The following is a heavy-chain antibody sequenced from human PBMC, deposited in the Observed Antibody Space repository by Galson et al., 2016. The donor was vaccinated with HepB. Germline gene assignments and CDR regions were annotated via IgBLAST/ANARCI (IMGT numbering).Heavy chain of an antibody. V-gene: IGHV4-39*01. J-gene: IGHJ4*02. CDR2: ITSTGTG. D-gene: IGHD3-22*01. Sequence: SETLSLTCSVSGGSITSSRYHWGWIRQPPGKGLEWIGSITSTGTGVYSPSLGSRVTISADTSKNQFSLKLRSVTAADTAIYYCARTYDSSAYYFVAADVWGQGTQVTVSS. CDR3: ARTYDSSAYYFVAADV. CDR1: GGSITSSRYH.